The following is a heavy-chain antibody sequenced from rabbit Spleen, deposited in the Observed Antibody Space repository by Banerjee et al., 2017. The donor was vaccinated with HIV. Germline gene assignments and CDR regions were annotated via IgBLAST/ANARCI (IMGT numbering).Heavy chain of an antibody. V-gene: IGHV1S40*01. J-gene: IGHJ4*01. CDR3: ARNYNL. CDR1: GLDFSSSYD. Sequence: QSLEESGGDLVKPGASLTLTCKASGLDFSSSYDMCWVRQAPGKGLEWIACIDTDNSFIVYASWAKGRFTISKPSSTTVTLQMTSLTAADTATYFCARNYNLWGPGTLVTVS. CDR2: IDTDNSFI.